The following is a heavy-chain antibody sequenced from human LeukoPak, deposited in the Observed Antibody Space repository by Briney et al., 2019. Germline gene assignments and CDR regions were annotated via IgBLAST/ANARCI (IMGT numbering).Heavy chain of an antibody. CDR1: GESISGFY. D-gene: IGHD3-10*01. V-gene: IGHV4-59*12. CDR3: ARRGPRITMVRGVIPLWFDP. CDR2: IYYSGST. Sequence: PSETLSLTCTVSGESISGFYWTWIRQPPGKGLEWIGYIYYSGSTNYNPSLKSRVTISVDTSKNQFSLKLSSVTAADTAVYYCARRGPRITMVRGVIPLWFDPWGQGTLVTVSS. J-gene: IGHJ5*02.